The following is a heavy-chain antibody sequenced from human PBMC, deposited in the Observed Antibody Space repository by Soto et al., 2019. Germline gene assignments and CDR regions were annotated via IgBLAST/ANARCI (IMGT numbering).Heavy chain of an antibody. J-gene: IGHJ4*02. Sequence: SETLSLTCAVSGGSISSGGYSWSWIRQPPGKGLEWIGYIYHSGSTYYNPSLKSRVTISVDRSKNQFSLMLSSVTAADTAVYYCARGGSYYYGSSGYYPYFDYWGQGTLVTVSS. CDR2: IYHSGST. CDR3: ARGGSYYYGSSGYYPYFDY. CDR1: GGSISSGGYS. V-gene: IGHV4-30-2*01. D-gene: IGHD3-22*01.